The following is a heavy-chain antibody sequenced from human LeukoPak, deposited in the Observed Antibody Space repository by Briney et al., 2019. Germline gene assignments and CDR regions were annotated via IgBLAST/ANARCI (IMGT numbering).Heavy chain of an antibody. Sequence: GASVKVSCKASGYTFTSYGISWVRQAPGQGLEWMGWIGAYNGNTNYAQKLQGRVTMTTDTSTSTAYMELRSLRSDDTAVYYCAREGSIRLWSREFDPWGQGTLVTVSS. V-gene: IGHV1-18*01. D-gene: IGHD6-6*01. J-gene: IGHJ5*02. CDR1: GYTFTSYG. CDR3: AREGSIRLWSREFDP. CDR2: IGAYNGNT.